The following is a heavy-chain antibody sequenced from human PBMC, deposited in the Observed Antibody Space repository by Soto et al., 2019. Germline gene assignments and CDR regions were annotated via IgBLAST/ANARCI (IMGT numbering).Heavy chain of an antibody. J-gene: IGHJ4*02. CDR1: GFTFSKYG. V-gene: IGHV3-48*01. D-gene: IGHD2-8*01. Sequence: EEQLVESGGGLVQPGGSLTLSCAASGFTFSKYGMNWVRQAPGKGLEWVAFISSSNSPTYHADSVKGRFTISRDNAKNSLYLQMNSLRAEDTAVYYCARFRFLYLRSVEFIDYWGQGTLVTVSS. CDR2: ISSSNSPT. CDR3: ARFRFLYLRSVEFIDY.